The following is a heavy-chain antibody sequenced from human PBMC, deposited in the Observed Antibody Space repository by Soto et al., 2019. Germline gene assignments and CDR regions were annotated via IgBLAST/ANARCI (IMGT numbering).Heavy chain of an antibody. Sequence: QVQLVESGGSLVKTGGSLRLSCAVTGFTFNDVSMSWIRQVPGQGLEWVATISEDDIATDYADSVKGRFTISRDNTKNSLFLQMNSLRAEVTALYYCAREAPYYDFWGGQSTDFDYWGQGTLVPVSS. J-gene: IGHJ4*02. CDR2: ISEDDIAT. CDR3: AREAPYYDFWGGQSTDFDY. D-gene: IGHD3-3*01. V-gene: IGHV3-11*01. CDR1: GFTFNDVS.